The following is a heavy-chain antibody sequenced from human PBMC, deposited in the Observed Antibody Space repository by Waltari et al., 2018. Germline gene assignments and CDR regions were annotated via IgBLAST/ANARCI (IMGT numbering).Heavy chain of an antibody. CDR3: ARQGNIAVAGTPGYFDL. V-gene: IGHV4-34*01. CDR2: INHVEST. CDR1: GGSFSGYY. D-gene: IGHD6-19*01. J-gene: IGHJ2*01. Sequence: QVQLQQWGAGLLKPSETLSLTCAVYGGSFSGYYWSWIRQPPGKGLEWIGEINHVESTNYNPSLKNRVTISLDTSKNQFSLKLSSVTAADTAVYYCARQGNIAVAGTPGYFDLWGRGTLVTVSS.